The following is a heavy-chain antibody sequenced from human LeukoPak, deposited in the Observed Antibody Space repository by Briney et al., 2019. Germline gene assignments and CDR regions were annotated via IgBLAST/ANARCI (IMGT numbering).Heavy chain of an antibody. CDR1: GDTFTRHD. Sequence: ASVKVSCKVSGDTFTRHDINWVRQTTGQGLEWMGWMNPYSGNTGYAQKFQGRVTMTRDTSTSTVYMELSSLRSEDTAVYYCARAPDSSGIAADLGWFDPWGQGTLVTVSS. CDR3: ARAPDSSGIAADLGWFDP. V-gene: IGHV1-8*01. D-gene: IGHD6-13*01. J-gene: IGHJ5*02. CDR2: MNPYSGNT.